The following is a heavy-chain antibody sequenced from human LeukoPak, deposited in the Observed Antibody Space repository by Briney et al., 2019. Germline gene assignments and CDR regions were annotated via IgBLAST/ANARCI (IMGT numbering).Heavy chain of an antibody. CDR1: GGSISSSNYY. D-gene: IGHD2-2*01. V-gene: IGHV4-39*01. J-gene: IGHJ5*02. Sequence: SETLSLTCTVSGGSISSSNYYWGWIRQPPGKGLEWLASLSGSTYYNPSLKSRVTISGDTSKNQFSLNLGSVTAADTAVYYCARSVVVPAAFNWFDPWGQGILVTVSS. CDR3: ARSVVVPAAFNWFDP. CDR2: LSGST.